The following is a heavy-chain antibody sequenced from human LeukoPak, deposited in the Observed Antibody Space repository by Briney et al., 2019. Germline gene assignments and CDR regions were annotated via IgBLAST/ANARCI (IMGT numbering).Heavy chain of an antibody. V-gene: IGHV3-49*03. CDR3: TRALLPPGKSNHKPSFFDK. CDR2: IRSNAYGGTT. J-gene: IGHJ4*02. CDR1: GFTFANYV. Sequence: GRSLRLSCSASGFTFANYVMSWFRQAPGKGLEWVGFIRSNAYGGTTEYAASVNGRFTIERDDSKITVNLQLNSLETEDSAWVYCTRALLPPGKSNHKPSFFDKGGEEALVTVSP. D-gene: IGHD1-14*01.